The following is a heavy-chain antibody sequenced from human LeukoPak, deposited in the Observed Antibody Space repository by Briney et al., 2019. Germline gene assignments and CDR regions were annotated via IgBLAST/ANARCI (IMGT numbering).Heavy chain of an antibody. CDR2: ISSSSSYI. CDR3: ARARVAAAGSIPDY. Sequence: GGSLRVSCAAFGFTFSSYSMNWVRQAPGKGLEWVSSISSSSSYIYYADSVKGRFTISRDNAKNSLYLQMNSLRAEDTAVYYCARARVAAAGSIPDYWGQGTLVTVSS. CDR1: GFTFSSYS. V-gene: IGHV3-21*01. D-gene: IGHD6-13*01. J-gene: IGHJ4*02.